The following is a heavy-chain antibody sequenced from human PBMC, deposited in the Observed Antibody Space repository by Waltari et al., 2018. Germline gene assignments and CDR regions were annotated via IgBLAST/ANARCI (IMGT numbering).Heavy chain of an antibody. D-gene: IGHD3-3*01. CDR2: IGGSGGST. CDR3: AKGTYFLTIFGVTITDL. V-gene: IGHV3-23*01. Sequence: EVQLLESGGGLVQPGGSLRLSCAASGFTFSSYAMSWVRQAPGKGLEWVSVIGGSGGSTYYADSVKGRFTISRDNSKNTLYLQMNSLRAEDTAVYYCAKGTYFLTIFGVTITDLWGQGTLVTVSS. CDR1: GFTFSSYA. J-gene: IGHJ5*02.